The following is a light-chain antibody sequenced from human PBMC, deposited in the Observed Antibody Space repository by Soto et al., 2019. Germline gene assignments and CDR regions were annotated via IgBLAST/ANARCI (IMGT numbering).Light chain of an antibody. J-gene: IGKJ5*01. CDR3: QHYVERSPIT. Sequence: EVVLTQSPATLSLSPGERATLSCRASQSLNSYLAWYQHKAGQAPRLLIYSVSNRATGIPDRFSGSGSGTDFTLTISRLEPEDFALYYCQHYVERSPITFGQGTRLEIK. V-gene: IGKV3-20*01. CDR1: QSLNSY. CDR2: SVS.